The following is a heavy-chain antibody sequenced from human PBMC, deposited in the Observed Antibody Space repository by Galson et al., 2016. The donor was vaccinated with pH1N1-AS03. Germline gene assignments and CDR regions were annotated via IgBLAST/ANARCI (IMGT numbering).Heavy chain of an antibody. Sequence: LSLTCTVLGGSISNSRYYWGWIRQPPGKGLEWIGSIKYSGRTDYNPPLKSRVTMSLDTSKNQFSLNLASMTAADTAVYYFARMFGDFSPFDVWGQGTTVTIAS. CDR1: GGSISNSRYY. CDR2: IKYSGRT. D-gene: IGHD3-10*02. CDR3: ARMFGDFSPFDV. J-gene: IGHJ6*02. V-gene: IGHV4-39*07.